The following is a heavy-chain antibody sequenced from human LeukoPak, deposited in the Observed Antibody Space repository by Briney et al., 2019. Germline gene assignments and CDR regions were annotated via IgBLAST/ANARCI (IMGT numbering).Heavy chain of an antibody. CDR1: GFTFSSYW. J-gene: IGHJ4*02. CDR3: ARGDGYSFNYFDY. V-gene: IGHV3-33*08. Sequence: PGGSLRLSCAASGFTFSSYWMNWVRQAPGKGLEWVAVIWYDGSMKYYSDSVKGRFTISRDNSESTLYLQMNSLRAEDTAVYYCARGDGYSFNYFDYWGQGTLVAVSS. D-gene: IGHD5-24*01. CDR2: IWYDGSMK.